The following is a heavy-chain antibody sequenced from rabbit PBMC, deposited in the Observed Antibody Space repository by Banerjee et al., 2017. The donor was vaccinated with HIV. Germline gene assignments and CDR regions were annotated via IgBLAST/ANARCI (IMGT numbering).Heavy chain of an antibody. CDR3: ARDLAGVIGWNFNL. D-gene: IGHD4-1*01. CDR2: INTSSANT. J-gene: IGHJ4*01. V-gene: IGHV1S40*01. CDR1: GFSFSSYG. Sequence: QSLEESGGDLVKPGGSLTLTCTASGFSFSSYGVSWVRQAPGKGLEWIGCINTSSANTVYATWAKGRFTISKTSSTTVTLQMISLTAADTATYFCARDLAGVIGWNFNLWGQGTLVTVS.